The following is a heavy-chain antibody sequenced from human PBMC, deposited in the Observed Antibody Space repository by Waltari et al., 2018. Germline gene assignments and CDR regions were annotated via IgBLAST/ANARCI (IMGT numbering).Heavy chain of an antibody. D-gene: IGHD3-10*02. CDR3: ARDPRDGYYIGAFDY. CDR2: IYTSGST. CDR1: GGSISSYY. V-gene: IGHV4-4*07. J-gene: IGHJ4*02. Sequence: QVQLQESGPGLVKPSETLSLTCTVSGGSISSYYWSWIRQPAGKGLEWIRRIYTSGSTNYTPLLKRGVTMAVDTSKNQFSLKLSSVTAADTAVYYCARDPRDGYYIGAFDYWGQGTLVTVSS.